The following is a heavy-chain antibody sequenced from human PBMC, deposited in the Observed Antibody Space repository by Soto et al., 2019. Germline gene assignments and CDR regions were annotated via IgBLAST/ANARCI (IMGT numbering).Heavy chain of an antibody. CDR1: GGSISSYY. CDR2: IYYSGST. D-gene: IGHD6-13*01. Sequence: PSETLSLTCTVSGGSISSYYWSWIRQPPGKGLEWIGYIYYSGSTNYNPSLKSRVTISVDTSKNQFSLKLSSVTAADTAVYYCARGLQLTLFDYWGQGTLVTV. J-gene: IGHJ4*02. CDR3: ARGLQLTLFDY. V-gene: IGHV4-59*01.